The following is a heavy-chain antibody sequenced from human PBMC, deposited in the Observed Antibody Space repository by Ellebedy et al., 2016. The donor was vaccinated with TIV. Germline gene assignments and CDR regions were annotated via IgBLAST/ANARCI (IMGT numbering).Heavy chain of an antibody. CDR2: IIPILGIA. CDR1: VGTFSSYA. J-gene: IGHJ4*02. CDR3: ARGPIRGVLLFDY. V-gene: IGHV1-69*04. D-gene: IGHD3-10*01. Sequence: AASVNVSCKASVGTFSSYAISWVRQAPGQGLEWMGRIIPILGIANYAQKFQGRVTITADKSTSTAYMELSSLRSEDTAVYYCARGPIRGVLLFDYWGQGTLVTVSS.